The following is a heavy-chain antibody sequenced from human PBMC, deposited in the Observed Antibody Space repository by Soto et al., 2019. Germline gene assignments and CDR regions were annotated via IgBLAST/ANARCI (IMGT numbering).Heavy chain of an antibody. J-gene: IGHJ4*02. V-gene: IGHV3-33*01. D-gene: IGHD3-10*01. Sequence: ESGGGVVQPGRSLRLSCAASGFAFSTYAMHWVRQAPGSGLEWVAVIWYEGTNKYYADSVKGRFTISRDISKNTLYLQMNSLRAEDTAVYYCARDNYGSGKSVDYWGQGTLVTVSS. CDR2: IWYEGTNK. CDR3: ARDNYGSGKSVDY. CDR1: GFAFSTYA.